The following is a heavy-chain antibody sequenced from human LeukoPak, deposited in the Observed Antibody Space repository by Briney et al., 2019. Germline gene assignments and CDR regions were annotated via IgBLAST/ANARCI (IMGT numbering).Heavy chain of an antibody. D-gene: IGHD3/OR15-3a*01. J-gene: IGHJ3*02. CDR2: ITGNGATT. CDR1: GFSLSNYG. Sequence: PGGTQRLSCAASGFSLSNYGMNWVRQAPGKGLEWVSGITGNGATTYYADSVKGRFTISRDNSKNTLYLQMNSLRSEDTALYYCAKDTGTGTETFDIWGQGTMVTVSS. V-gene: IGHV3-23*01. CDR3: AKDTGTGTETFDI.